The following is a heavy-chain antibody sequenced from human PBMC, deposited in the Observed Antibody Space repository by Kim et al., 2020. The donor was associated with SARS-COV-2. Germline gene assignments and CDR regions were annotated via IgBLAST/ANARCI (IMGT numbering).Heavy chain of an antibody. Sequence: ASVKVSCKASGYTFTNYAMNWVRQAPGQGLEWMGWINTNSGNPTYAQAFTGRFVFSLDTSVSTASLQISSLKAEDTAVYYCAREKTPLWFGELLFRSNYENWFDAWGQGTLVTVSS. D-gene: IGHD3-10*01. CDR2: INTNSGNP. CDR1: GYTFTNYA. CDR3: AREKTPLWFGELLFRSNYENWFDA. V-gene: IGHV7-4-1*02. J-gene: IGHJ5*02.